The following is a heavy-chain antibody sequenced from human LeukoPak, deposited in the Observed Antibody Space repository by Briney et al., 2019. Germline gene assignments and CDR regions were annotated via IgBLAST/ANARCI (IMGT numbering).Heavy chain of an antibody. Sequence: GVSLRLSCAGWGFTFSNNWMTWLRQSPGKGLEGVANINQDSSEKYYVDSVKGPFTISTDNAKNSLYLQMNSLRAEDTAVYYCARDLRRTPLEWGQGTMVTVSS. CDR2: INQDSSEK. CDR1: GFTFSNNW. CDR3: ARDLRRTPLE. J-gene: IGHJ3*01. V-gene: IGHV3-7*05.